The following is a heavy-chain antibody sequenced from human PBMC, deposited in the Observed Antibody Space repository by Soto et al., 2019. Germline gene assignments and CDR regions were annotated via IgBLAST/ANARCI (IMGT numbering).Heavy chain of an antibody. D-gene: IGHD4-4*01. J-gene: IGHJ4*02. CDR2: IKYSGNT. CDR1: GSSIRGGSYF. CDR3: ARGVSRMSPAYSLRPPYYFDY. Sequence: PSETLSLTCTVPGSSIRGGSYFWSWIRQHPGKGLEWIGYIKYSGNTYYNPSLKIRVPISVDTSKNQFSLSLRSVTSADTAVFYCARGVSRMSPAYSLRPPYYFDYWGQGTLVTVSS. V-gene: IGHV4-31*03.